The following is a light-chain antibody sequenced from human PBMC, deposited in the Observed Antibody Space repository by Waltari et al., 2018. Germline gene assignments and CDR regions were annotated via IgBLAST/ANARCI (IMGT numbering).Light chain of an antibody. V-gene: IGLV2-8*01. J-gene: IGLJ2*01. CDR2: EVS. CDR3: SSYAGSNNLV. Sequence: QSALTQPPSASGSPGQSVTISCPGTSSDVGAYDYVSWYPHHPGKAPTLLISEVSKRPSGVPDRFSGSRSGNTASLTVSGLQAEDEADYYCSSYAGSNNLVFGGGTKLTVL. CDR1: SSDVGAYDY.